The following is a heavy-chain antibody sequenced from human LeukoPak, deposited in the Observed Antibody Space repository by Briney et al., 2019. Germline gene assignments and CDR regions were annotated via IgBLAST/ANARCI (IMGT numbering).Heavy chain of an antibody. V-gene: IGHV1-2*02. CDR2: INPNSGGT. Sequence: SVNVPCKASGYTFTGYYMHWVRQAPGQGLEWMGWINPNSGGTNYAQKFQGRVTMTRDTSISTAYMELSRLRSDDTAVYYCAREGYDSSGYIFDYWGQGTLVTVSS. D-gene: IGHD3-22*01. CDR3: AREGYDSSGYIFDY. J-gene: IGHJ4*02. CDR1: GYTFTGYY.